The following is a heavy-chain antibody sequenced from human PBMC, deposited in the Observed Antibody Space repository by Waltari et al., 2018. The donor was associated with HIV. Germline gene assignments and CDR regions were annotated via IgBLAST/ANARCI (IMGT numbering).Heavy chain of an antibody. CDR3: ARDTLNFYFGLDV. Sequence: EEQLVEAGGGGVIKPGESLRLSCVGSGFTFSQYAMNWVRQAPVKGREWMAYISSESTNIQYADSVKGRFTVSRDNAKESLYLQMNSLRDGDTAVYYCARDTLNFYFGLDVWGQGTTVTVSS. CDR2: ISSESTNI. D-gene: IGHD3-9*01. J-gene: IGHJ6*02. V-gene: IGHV3-48*02. CDR1: GFTFSQYA.